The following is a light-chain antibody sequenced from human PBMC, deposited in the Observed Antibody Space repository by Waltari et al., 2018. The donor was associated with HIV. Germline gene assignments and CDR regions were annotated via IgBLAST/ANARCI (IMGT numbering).Light chain of an antibody. CDR3: GTWDSTLSVWV. J-gene: IGLJ3*02. CDR2: DND. Sequence: QSVLTQPPSVSAAPGQTVTISCSASGSNTGTNYVLWYQQLPGTAPKLLIYDNDKRPSGIPDRFSGSKSGASATLGITGLQTEDEADYYCGTWDSTLSVWVFGGGTKLTVL. CDR1: GSNTGTNY. V-gene: IGLV1-51*01.